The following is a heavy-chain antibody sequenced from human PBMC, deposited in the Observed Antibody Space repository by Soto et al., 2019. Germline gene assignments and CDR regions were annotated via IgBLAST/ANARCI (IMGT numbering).Heavy chain of an antibody. D-gene: IGHD3-9*01. CDR3: ARLEGLATISYYFDF. CDR1: DDSINSDKYY. Sequence: QLQLQESGPGLVKPSETLSLTCSGSDDSINSDKYYWGWIRQPPGKGLEWIGSIYYRGNAYYNPSIQTRVTIALAKSKSQFSLKRNSVTAAYAAVYFCARLEGLATISYYFDFWGPGALVTVSS. CDR2: IYYRGNA. J-gene: IGHJ4*02. V-gene: IGHV4-39*01.